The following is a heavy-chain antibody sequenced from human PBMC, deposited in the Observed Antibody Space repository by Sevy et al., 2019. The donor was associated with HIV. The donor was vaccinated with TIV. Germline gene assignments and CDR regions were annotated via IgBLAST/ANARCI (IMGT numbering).Heavy chain of an antibody. CDR1: GYTFTGYY. D-gene: IGHD2-2*01. Sequence: ASVKVSCKASGYTFTGYYMHWVRQAPGQGLEWMGWINPNSGGTNYAQKFQGRVTMTRDTSISTAYMELSRLRSDDTAVYYCVKVVVPAVMSGWFDPWGQGTLVTVSS. V-gene: IGHV1-2*02. CDR2: INPNSGGT. CDR3: VKVVVPAVMSGWFDP. J-gene: IGHJ5*02.